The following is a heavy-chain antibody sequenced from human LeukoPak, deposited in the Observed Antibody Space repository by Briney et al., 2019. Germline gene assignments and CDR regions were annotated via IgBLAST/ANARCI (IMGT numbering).Heavy chain of an antibody. V-gene: IGHV3-23*01. Sequence: PGGSLRLSCAASGFTFSSYAMSWVRQAPGKGLEWVSAISGSGGSTYYADSVKGRFTISRDNSKNTLYLQMNSLRAEDTAVYYCAKTGHYDFWSGPRRSRLFDYWGQGTLVTVSS. CDR1: GFTFSSYA. CDR3: AKTGHYDFWSGPRRSRLFDY. D-gene: IGHD3-3*01. J-gene: IGHJ4*02. CDR2: ISGSGGST.